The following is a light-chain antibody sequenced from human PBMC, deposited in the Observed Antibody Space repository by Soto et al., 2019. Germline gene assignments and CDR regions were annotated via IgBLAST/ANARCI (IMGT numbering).Light chain of an antibody. V-gene: IGKV3-11*01. Sequence: VMTQSPATRSVSAGERATLSCWASETVATNLAWYQQKPGQAPRLIIYDASSRATGIPARFSGGGSGTDFTLTISSLQHEDFAVYYCQQRHNWTRTFGQGTKVDIK. CDR3: QQRHNWTRT. J-gene: IGKJ1*01. CDR1: ETVATN. CDR2: DAS.